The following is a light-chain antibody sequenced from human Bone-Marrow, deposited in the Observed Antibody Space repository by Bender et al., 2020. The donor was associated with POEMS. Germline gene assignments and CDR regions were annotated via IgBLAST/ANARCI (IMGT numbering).Light chain of an antibody. V-gene: IGLV1-36*01. Sequence: QSVVTQPPSASGTPGQKVTISCSGISSNIGNHGVNWYQQLPGEAPKLLIYYDDLLTPGVSDRFSASKSGTSASLAISELQSEDGALYYCSAWDDSLSGWVFVGGPKLTVL. CDR2: YDD. J-gene: IGLJ3*02. CDR3: SAWDDSLSGWV. CDR1: SSNIGNHG.